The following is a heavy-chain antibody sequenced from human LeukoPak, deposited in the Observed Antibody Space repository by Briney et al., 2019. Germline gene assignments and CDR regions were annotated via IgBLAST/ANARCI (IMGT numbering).Heavy chain of an antibody. CDR1: GYTFTRYD. D-gene: IGHD6-19*01. CDR3: ARWLSGWHDYFGLDV. V-gene: IGHV1-8*01. J-gene: IGHJ6*02. Sequence: ASMKDSCKPSGYTFTRYDINWVRQGTGQRLEWMGWMNPNNGNTGYAQKFQDRVTMTWDTSTDTAYMELSSLRSEDTAVYYCARWLSGWHDYFGLDVWGQGTTVTVSS. CDR2: MNPNNGNT.